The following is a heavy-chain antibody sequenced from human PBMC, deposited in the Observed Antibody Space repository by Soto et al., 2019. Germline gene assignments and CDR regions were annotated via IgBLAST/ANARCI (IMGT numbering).Heavy chain of an antibody. J-gene: IGHJ6*02. CDR3: ARGDVRMTTPLYYGMAV. CDR1: GGSIGSYY. Sequence: PSETLSLTCTVSGGSIGSYYGSWIRQPPGKGLEWIGYIYYSGSTNYNPSLKSRVTISVDTSKNQSSLKLSSVTAADTAVYYCARGDVRMTTPLYYGMAVWGQGTTVTVSS. CDR2: IYYSGST. V-gene: IGHV4-59*01. D-gene: IGHD4-17*01.